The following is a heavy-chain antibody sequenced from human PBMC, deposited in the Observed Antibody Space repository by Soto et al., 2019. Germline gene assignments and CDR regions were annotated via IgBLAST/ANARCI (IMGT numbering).Heavy chain of an antibody. V-gene: IGHV4-59*08. Sequence: SETLSLTCTVSGGSISSYYWSWIRQPPGKGLEWIGYIYYSGSTNYNPSLKSRVTISVDTSKNQFSLKPSSVTAADTAVYYCAKSAVAISYYYYYMDVWGKGTTGTGSS. CDR2: IYYSGST. CDR3: AKSAVAISYYYYYMDV. CDR1: GGSISSYY. D-gene: IGHD2-2*02. J-gene: IGHJ6*03.